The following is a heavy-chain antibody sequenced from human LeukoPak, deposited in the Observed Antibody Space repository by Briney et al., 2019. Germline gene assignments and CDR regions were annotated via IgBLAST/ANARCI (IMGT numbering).Heavy chain of an antibody. J-gene: IGHJ4*02. V-gene: IGHV3-21*01. CDR1: GFTFSSYS. Sequence: GGSLRLSCAASGFTFSSYSMNWVRQAPGRGLEWVSSISSSSSYIYYADSVKGRFTISRDNAKNSLYLQMNSLRAEDTAVYYCAGDSSGPQTGWGQGTLVTVSS. D-gene: IGHD6-19*01. CDR3: AGDSSGPQTG. CDR2: ISSSSSYI.